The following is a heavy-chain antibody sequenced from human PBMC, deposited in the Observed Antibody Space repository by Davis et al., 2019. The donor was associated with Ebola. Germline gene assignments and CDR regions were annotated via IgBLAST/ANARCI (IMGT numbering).Heavy chain of an antibody. J-gene: IGHJ4*02. CDR3: ARASGWSYSFDY. V-gene: IGHV3-30*03. Sequence: GESLKISCAASGFTFSSYGMHWVRQAPGKGLEWVAVISYDGSNKYYADSVKGRFTISRDNAKNSLYLQMNSLRDEDTAVYYCARASGWSYSFDYWGQGTLVTVSS. CDR1: GFTFSSYG. D-gene: IGHD6-19*01. CDR2: ISYDGSNK.